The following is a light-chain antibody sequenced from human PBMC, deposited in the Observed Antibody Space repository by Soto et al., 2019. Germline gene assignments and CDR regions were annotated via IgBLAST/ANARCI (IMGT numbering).Light chain of an antibody. CDR1: QSVSSKN. J-gene: IGKJ1*01. CDR3: LQYGSSPTWT. V-gene: IGKV3-20*01. CDR2: GAS. Sequence: EIVLTQSPGTLSLSPGETATLSCGASQSVSSKNLGWYQQKPGQAPRLLIYGASSRATGIPDRFSGSGSGTDFTLSISRLEPEDCAVYYGLQYGSSPTWTVGQGTRVEIK.